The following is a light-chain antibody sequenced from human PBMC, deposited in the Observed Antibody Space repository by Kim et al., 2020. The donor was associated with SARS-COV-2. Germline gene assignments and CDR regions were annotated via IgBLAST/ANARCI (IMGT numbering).Light chain of an antibody. J-gene: IGLJ2*01. CDR2: EVN. V-gene: IGLV2-8*01. Sequence: GQAVTISCTGTSIDIGGYNFVAWYQQPQGKAPKVMIYEVNKRPSGVPDRFSGSKSGNTASLTVSGLQAEDEADYYCSSYAGRQNLVFGGGTQLTVL. CDR1: SIDIGGYNF. CDR3: SSYAGRQNLV.